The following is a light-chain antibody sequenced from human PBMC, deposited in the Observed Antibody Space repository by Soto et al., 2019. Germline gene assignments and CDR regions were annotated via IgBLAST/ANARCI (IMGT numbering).Light chain of an antibody. CDR3: QQYGRSPRM. V-gene: IGKV3-20*01. Sequence: VLTQSPGTMDLFSGQVAPLSCRASQHISSTFLAWSQQKPGQAPRLLIFAASSRATGIPDRFSGRAAWTDFTLSSSRLEPEDSAVYYCQQYGRSPRMFGQGTKVDIK. J-gene: IGKJ1*01. CDR2: AAS. CDR1: QHISSTF.